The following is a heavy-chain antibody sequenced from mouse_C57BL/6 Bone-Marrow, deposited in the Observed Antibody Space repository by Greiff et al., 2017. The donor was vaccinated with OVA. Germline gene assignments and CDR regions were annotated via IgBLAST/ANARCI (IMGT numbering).Heavy chain of an antibody. V-gene: IGHV1-64*01. CDR3: ARWGTTVVATGYYFDY. CDR1: GYTFTSYW. CDR2: IHPNSGST. Sequence: VKLQQPGAELVKPGASVKLSCKASGYTFTSYWMHWVKQRPGQGLEWIGMIHPNSGSTNYNEKFKSKATLTVDKSSSTAYMQLSSLTSEDSAVYYCARWGTTVVATGYYFDYWGQGTTLTVSS. J-gene: IGHJ2*01. D-gene: IGHD1-1*01.